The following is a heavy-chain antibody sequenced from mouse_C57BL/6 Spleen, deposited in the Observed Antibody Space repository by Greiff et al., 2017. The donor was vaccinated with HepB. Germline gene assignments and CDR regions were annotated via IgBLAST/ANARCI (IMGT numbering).Heavy chain of an antibody. CDR1: GFTFSDYG. V-gene: IGHV5-17*01. CDR2: ISSGSSTI. D-gene: IGHD1-1*01. CDR3: AREAHYYGSSAWFAY. Sequence: EVKVEESGGGLVKPGGSLKLSCAASGFTFSDYGMHWVRQAPEKGLEWVAYISSGSSTIYYADTVKGRFTISRDNAKNTLFLQMTSLRSEDTAMYYCAREAHYYGSSAWFAYWGQGTLVTVSA. J-gene: IGHJ3*01.